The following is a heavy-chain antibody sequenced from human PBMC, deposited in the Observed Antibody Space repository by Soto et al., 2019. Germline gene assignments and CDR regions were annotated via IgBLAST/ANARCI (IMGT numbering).Heavy chain of an antibody. CDR1: GPSISSSTYY. Sequence: PSETLSLTCTVSGPSISSSTYYWGWIRQPPGKGLEWIGSVYYSENTYYNPSLKSRVTISVDTSKNLFSLKLTSVTAADTAMYYCARPQFSGTYHYTFNIWGQGTMVS. D-gene: IGHD1-26*01. CDR3: ARPQFSGTYHYTFNI. CDR2: VYYSENT. J-gene: IGHJ3*02. V-gene: IGHV4-39*02.